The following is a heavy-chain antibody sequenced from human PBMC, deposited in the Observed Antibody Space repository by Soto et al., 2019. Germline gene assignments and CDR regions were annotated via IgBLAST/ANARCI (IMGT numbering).Heavy chain of an antibody. CDR2: ISSSSSYI. J-gene: IGHJ4*02. CDR1: GFTFSSYS. D-gene: IGHD3-10*01. Sequence: EVQLVESGGGLVKPGGSLRLSCAASGFTFSSYSMNWVRQAPGKGLEWVSSISSSSSYIYYADSVKGRFTISRDNAKNSVYLQMNSVRADDTAVYYCARRYYYGSGSYSGLDYWGQGSLVTVSS. CDR3: ARRYYYGSGSYSGLDY. V-gene: IGHV3-21*01.